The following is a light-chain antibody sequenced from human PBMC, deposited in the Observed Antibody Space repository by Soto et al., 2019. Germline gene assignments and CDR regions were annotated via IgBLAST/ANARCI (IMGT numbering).Light chain of an antibody. Sequence: LTQPASVSGSPGQSIAISCTGTSSDVGYYDYVSWYQQHPGKAPNVMIYDVNNRPSGVPDRFSGSKSGNTASLTISGLQAEDEADYYCSSYTSSSTYVFGTGTKVTVL. J-gene: IGLJ1*01. CDR2: DVN. CDR3: SSYTSSSTYV. V-gene: IGLV2-14*01. CDR1: SSDVGYYDY.